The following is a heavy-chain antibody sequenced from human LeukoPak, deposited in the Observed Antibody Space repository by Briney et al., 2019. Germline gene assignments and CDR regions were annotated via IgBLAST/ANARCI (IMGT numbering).Heavy chain of an antibody. J-gene: IGHJ6*02. D-gene: IGHD6-19*01. Sequence: PGGSLRLSCAASGFTFSSYSMNWVRQAPGKGLEWVSSISSSSSYIYYADSVKGRFTISRDNAKNSLYLQMNSLRAEDTAVYYCARELIGSGWYSGMDVWGQGTTVTVS. V-gene: IGHV3-21*01. CDR1: GFTFSSYS. CDR3: ARELIGSGWYSGMDV. CDR2: ISSSSSYI.